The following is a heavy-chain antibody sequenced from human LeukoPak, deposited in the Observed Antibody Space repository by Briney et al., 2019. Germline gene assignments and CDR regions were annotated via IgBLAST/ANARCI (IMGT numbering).Heavy chain of an antibody. J-gene: IGHJ4*02. Sequence: PSETLCLSCTVSGVSISTSNSYWGWIRQPPGNGLEWIGRIYTSGSTNYNPSLKSRVTMSVDTSKNQLALKLSSGTAADTAVYYCERDSPFWGSGSYYNERHFDYWGQGTLVTVSS. V-gene: IGHV4-39*06. CDR3: ERDSPFWGSGSYYNERHFDY. CDR1: GVSISTSNSY. CDR2: IYTSGST. D-gene: IGHD3-10*01.